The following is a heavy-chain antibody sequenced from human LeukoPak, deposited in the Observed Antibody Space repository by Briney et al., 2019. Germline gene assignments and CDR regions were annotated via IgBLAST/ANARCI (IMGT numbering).Heavy chain of an antibody. CDR2: MNPNSGNT. J-gene: IGHJ4*02. V-gene: IGHV1-8*01. CDR3: ARLPIAAAGHDY. D-gene: IGHD6-13*01. Sequence: ASVKVSCKASGYTFTSYDINWVRQATGQGLEWMGWMNPNSGNTGYAQKFQGRVTMTRNTSISTAHMELSSLRSEDTAVYYCARLPIAAAGHDYWGQGTLVTVSS. CDR1: GYTFTSYD.